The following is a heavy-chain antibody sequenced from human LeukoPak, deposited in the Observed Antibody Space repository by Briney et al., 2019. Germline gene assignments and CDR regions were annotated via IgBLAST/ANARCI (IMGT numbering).Heavy chain of an antibody. CDR3: AKDLSKMATTYFDY. Sequence: GGSLRLSCAASGFTFSSYGMHWVRQAPGKGLEWVAFIRYDGSNKYYADSVKGRFTISRDNSKNTLYLQMNSLRAEDTAVYYCAKDLSKMATTYFDYWGQGTLVTVSS. V-gene: IGHV3-30*02. CDR2: IRYDGSNK. D-gene: IGHD5-24*01. CDR1: GFTFSSYG. J-gene: IGHJ4*02.